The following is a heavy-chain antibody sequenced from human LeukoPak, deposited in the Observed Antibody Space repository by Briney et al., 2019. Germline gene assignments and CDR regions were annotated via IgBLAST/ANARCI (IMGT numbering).Heavy chain of an antibody. Sequence: GGSLRFSCAASGFTFSTYAMHWVRQAPGKGLEWVALISYDGSNKYYADSVKGRFTVSRDNSKDTLYLQLNSLRAEDTAVYYCARAHYSDSSAYYSPFDYWGQGTLVTVSS. CDR3: ARAHYSDSSAYYSPFDY. J-gene: IGHJ4*02. V-gene: IGHV3-30-3*01. D-gene: IGHD3-22*01. CDR1: GFTFSTYA. CDR2: ISYDGSNK.